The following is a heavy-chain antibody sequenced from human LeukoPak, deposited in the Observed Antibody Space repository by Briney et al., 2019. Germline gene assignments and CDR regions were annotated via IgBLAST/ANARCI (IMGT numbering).Heavy chain of an antibody. V-gene: IGHV3-23*01. CDR2: ISGSGGST. D-gene: IGHD4-17*01. J-gene: IGHJ3*02. CDR3: ARDPNGDYIGAFDM. Sequence: GGSLRLSCAASGFTFSSYAMSWVRQAPGKGLEWVSAISGSGGSTFYADSVKGRFTVSRDNSENRLYLQMNYLTAADTAVYYCARDPNGDYIGAFDMCGQGTKVTVSS. CDR1: GFTFSSYA.